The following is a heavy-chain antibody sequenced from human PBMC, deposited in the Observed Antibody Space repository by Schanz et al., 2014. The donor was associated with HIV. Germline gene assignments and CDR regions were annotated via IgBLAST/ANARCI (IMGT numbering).Heavy chain of an antibody. CDR2: MWYDESHK. V-gene: IGHV3-33*01. Sequence: QVQLVESGGGVVQPGRSLRLSCTASGFTFSSSGMHWVRQAPGKGLEWVAAMWYDESHKGYADSVKGRFTISRDNSKNTLYLEMNSLRPEDTAVYYCARDGSSGWQDPFDYWGQGTLVTVSS. CDR1: GFTFSSSG. D-gene: IGHD6-19*01. J-gene: IGHJ4*02. CDR3: ARDGSSGWQDPFDY.